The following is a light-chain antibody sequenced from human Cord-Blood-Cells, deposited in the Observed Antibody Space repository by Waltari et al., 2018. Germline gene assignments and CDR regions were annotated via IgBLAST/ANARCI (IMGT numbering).Light chain of an antibody. CDR1: QSVSSSY. J-gene: IGKJ4*01. CDR2: GAS. Sequence: ESALTQSQGTQSSSPVERATIYCRASQSVSSSYLACYQQTPGQAPRILIYGASSRATGIPDRFSGSGSGTDFTLTISRLEPEDFAVYYCQQYGSSPPLTFGGGTKVEIK. CDR3: QQYGSSPPLT. V-gene: IGKV3-20*01.